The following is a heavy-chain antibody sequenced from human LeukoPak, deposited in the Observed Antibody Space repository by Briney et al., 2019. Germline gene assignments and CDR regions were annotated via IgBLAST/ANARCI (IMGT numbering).Heavy chain of an antibody. CDR3: ARDWDIVVVPAAMTSSYYYYGMDV. D-gene: IGHD2-2*01. V-gene: IGHV1-69*04. Sequence: GASVKVSCKASGGTFSSYAISWVRQAPGQGLEWMGRIIPILGIANYAQKFQGRATITADKSTSTAYMELSSLRSEDTAVYYCARDWDIVVVPAAMTSSYYYYGMDVWGQGTTVTVSS. CDR1: GGTFSSYA. CDR2: IIPILGIA. J-gene: IGHJ6*02.